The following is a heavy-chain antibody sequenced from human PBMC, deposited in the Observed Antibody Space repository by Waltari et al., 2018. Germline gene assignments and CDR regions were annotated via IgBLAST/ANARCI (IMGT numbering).Heavy chain of an antibody. D-gene: IGHD1-26*01. CDR3: SRDSSGNDY. CDR2: IKEDGSAT. Sequence: EVQMVESGGGLVQPGGSLTISCEASGFTFSTFWMGWFRQAPGKGLEWGANIKEDGSATYYIDSVRGRFTISRDNAKNSLYLQMSSLRVDDTAMYYCSRDSSGNDYWGQGTLVTVS. CDR1: GFTFSTFW. J-gene: IGHJ4*02. V-gene: IGHV3-7*01.